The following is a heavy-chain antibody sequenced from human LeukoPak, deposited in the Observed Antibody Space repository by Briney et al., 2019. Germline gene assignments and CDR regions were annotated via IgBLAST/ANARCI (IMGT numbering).Heavy chain of an antibody. J-gene: IGHJ4*02. CDR1: GGSISSGDYY. CDR2: IYYSGST. Sequence: PSETLSLTCTVSGGSISSGDYYWSWIRQPPGKGLEWIGYIYYSGSTYYNPSLKSRVTISVDTSKNQFSLKLSSVTAADTAVYYCAREVVATQAGVWDYWGQGTLVTVSS. D-gene: IGHD2-15*01. CDR3: AREVVATQAGVWDY. V-gene: IGHV4-30-4*08.